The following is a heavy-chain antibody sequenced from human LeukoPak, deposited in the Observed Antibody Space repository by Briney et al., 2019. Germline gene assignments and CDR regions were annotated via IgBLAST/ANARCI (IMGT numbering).Heavy chain of an antibody. J-gene: IGHJ4*02. CDR2: ISGSGGST. V-gene: IGHV3-23*01. D-gene: IGHD3-16*02. CDR3: ATPLYDYVWGSYRY. Sequence: GGSLRLSGAASGFTFCSYAMSCVRQAPGEGLEWVSAISGSGGSTYYADSVRGRFTISRDNSKNTLYLQTTSLRAEDTAVYYCATPLYDYVWGSYRYWGQGTLVTVSS. CDR1: GFTFCSYA.